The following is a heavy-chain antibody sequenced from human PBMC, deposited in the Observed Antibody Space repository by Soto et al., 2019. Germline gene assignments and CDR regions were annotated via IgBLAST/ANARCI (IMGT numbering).Heavy chain of an antibody. CDR3: AGQLERLGQIYYYYGMDV. J-gene: IGHJ6*02. V-gene: IGHV1-69*06. Sequence: QVQLVQSGAEVKKPGSSVKVSCKASGGTFSSYAISWVRQAPGQGLEWMGGIIPIFGTANYAQKFQDRVTINADKSTSTAYMELSSLRSEDTAVYDCAGQLERLGQIYYYYGMDVWGQGTTDTVSS. D-gene: IGHD1-1*01. CDR1: GGTFSSYA. CDR2: IIPIFGTA.